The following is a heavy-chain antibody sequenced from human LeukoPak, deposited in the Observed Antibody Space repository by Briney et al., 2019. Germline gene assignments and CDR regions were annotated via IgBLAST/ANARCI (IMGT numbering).Heavy chain of an antibody. CDR2: ITISSTTI. D-gene: IGHD6-13*01. V-gene: IGHV3-48*01. CDR3: ARETPDSSSWTVFDY. J-gene: IGHJ4*02. Sequence: GGSLRLSCATSGFTFKNYNMNWVRQAPGKGLEWISYITISSTTIYYADSVKGRFTISRDSAKNSLYLQMNSLRVEDTAVYYCARETPDSSSWTVFDYWGQGTLVTVSS. CDR1: GFTFKNYN.